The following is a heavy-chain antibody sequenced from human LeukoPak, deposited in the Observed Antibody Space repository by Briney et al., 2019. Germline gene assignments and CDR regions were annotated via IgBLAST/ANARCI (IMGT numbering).Heavy chain of an antibody. CDR2: VDLQGST. Sequence: SGTLSLTCGVSGGSITNTNYWTWVRQPPGKGLEWIGEVDLQGSTNYNPSLMGRVAIAVDTSENHISLQLTSVTASDTAVYYCAREGGPYRPLDYSGQGTLVTVSS. CDR3: AREGGPYRPLDY. J-gene: IGHJ4*02. V-gene: IGHV4-4*02. CDR1: GGSITNTNY.